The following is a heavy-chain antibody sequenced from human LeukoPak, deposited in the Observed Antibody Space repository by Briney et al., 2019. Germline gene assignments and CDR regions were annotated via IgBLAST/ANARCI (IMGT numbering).Heavy chain of an antibody. CDR2: IGRTSRII. J-gene: IGHJ4*02. D-gene: IGHD1-26*01. Sequence: PGGSLRLSCTASGFTFSRYNINWVRQAPGKGLEWVSYIGRTSRIIYYADSVKGRFTISRDNAKNSLYLQMNSLRAEDTAVYYCAREVVGYFDYWGQGTLVTVSS. V-gene: IGHV3-48*01. CDR3: AREVVGYFDY. CDR1: GFTFSRYN.